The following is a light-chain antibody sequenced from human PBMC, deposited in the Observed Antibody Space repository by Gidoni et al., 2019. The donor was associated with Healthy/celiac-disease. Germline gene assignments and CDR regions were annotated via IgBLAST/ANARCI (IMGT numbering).Light chain of an antibody. CDR1: QSISSY. V-gene: IGKV1-39*01. J-gene: IGKJ5*01. Sequence: DIQMTQSPSSLSASVGDRVTITCRASQSISSYLNWYQQKPGKAPKLLIYAASSLQRGVPSRFSGRGCGKDFKLTISSLQPEDFATYYWQQRYSTLVTFGQGTRLEIK. CDR3: QQRYSTLVT. CDR2: AAS.